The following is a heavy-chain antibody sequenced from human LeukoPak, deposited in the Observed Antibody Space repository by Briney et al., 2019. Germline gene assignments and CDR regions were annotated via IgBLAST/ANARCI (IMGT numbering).Heavy chain of an antibody. D-gene: IGHD6-19*01. Sequence: PGGSLRLSCAASGFTFGNYGMTWVRQAPGKGLEWVSVITSSGGNTYYADSVKGRFTISRDNSRNTLYLQMISLRVEDTAVYYCAKASGISVAGDSYYYVDVWGKGITVTISS. CDR3: AKASGISVAGDSYYYVDV. J-gene: IGHJ6*03. CDR1: GFTFGNYG. V-gene: IGHV3-23*01. CDR2: ITSSGGNT.